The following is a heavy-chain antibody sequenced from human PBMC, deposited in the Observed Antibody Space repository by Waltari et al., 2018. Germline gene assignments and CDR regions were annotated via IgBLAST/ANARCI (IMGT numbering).Heavy chain of an antibody. CDR1: GFTFSDYW. J-gene: IGHJ5*02. CDR3: ARDTIFYGSGSYDP. Sequence: EVQLLESGGGLVQPGESLRLSCAASGFTFSDYWMDWLRRAPGKGLEWVSSSSSKSTYIYYADSVRGRFSISRDNAENSLFLQMNNLRGEDTAVYYCARDTIFYGSGSYDPWGQGTRVTVSS. CDR2: SSSKSTYI. V-gene: IGHV3-21*01. D-gene: IGHD3-10*01.